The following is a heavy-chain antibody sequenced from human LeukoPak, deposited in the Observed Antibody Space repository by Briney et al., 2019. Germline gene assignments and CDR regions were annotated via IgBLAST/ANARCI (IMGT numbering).Heavy chain of an antibody. V-gene: IGHV4-34*01. J-gene: IGHJ4*02. CDR2: INHSGST. Sequence: SETLSLTCAVYGGSYSGDYWNWIRQPPGKGLEWIGEINHSGSTNSNPSLKSRVTISVDRSKNQFSLKLSSVTAADTAVYYCARRPRYSSGWYYFDSWGQGTLVTVSS. D-gene: IGHD6-19*01. CDR3: ARRPRYSSGWYYFDS. CDR1: GGSYSGDY.